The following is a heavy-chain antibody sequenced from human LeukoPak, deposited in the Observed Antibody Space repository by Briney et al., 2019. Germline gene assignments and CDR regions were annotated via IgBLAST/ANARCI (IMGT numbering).Heavy chain of an antibody. V-gene: IGHV4-39*01. CDR3: ASPTVRGTHYYYMDV. CDR1: GGSISSYGYY. D-gene: IGHD3-10*01. CDR2: ICYSGST. J-gene: IGHJ6*03. Sequence: SETLSLTCTVSGGSISSYGYYWVWIRQPPGKGLEWIGSICYSGSTYYNPSLKSRVTISVDTSKNQFSLKLSSVTAADTAVYYCASPTVRGTHYYYMDVWGKGTTVTVSS.